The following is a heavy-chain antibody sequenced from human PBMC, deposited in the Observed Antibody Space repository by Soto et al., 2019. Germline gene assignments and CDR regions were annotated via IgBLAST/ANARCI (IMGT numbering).Heavy chain of an antibody. V-gene: IGHV3-21*01. D-gene: IGHD3-10*01. CDR3: ARSPMVRGVIIAGLAFDI. J-gene: IGHJ3*02. Sequence: GGSLRLSCAASGFTSSSYSMNWVRQAPGKGLEWVSSISSSGSYIYYADSVKGRFTISRDNAKNSLYLQMNSLRAEDTAVYYCARSPMVRGVIIAGLAFDIWGQGTMVTVSS. CDR2: ISSSGSYI. CDR1: GFTSSSYS.